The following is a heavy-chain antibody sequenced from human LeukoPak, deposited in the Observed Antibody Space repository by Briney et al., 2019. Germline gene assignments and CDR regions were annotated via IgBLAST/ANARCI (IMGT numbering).Heavy chain of an antibody. V-gene: IGHV4-30-4*01. CDR1: GGSISSGGYF. D-gene: IGHD3-10*01. J-gene: IGHJ4*02. CDR2: IYFSGST. Sequence: SETLSLTCTVSGGSISSGGYFWRWIRQPPGKGLEWIGYIYFSGSTHYNPSLRSRVTISIDTSKNQFSLKLSSVTAADTAVYYCARDEVKDGSGHVDYWGQGTLVTVAS. CDR3: ARDEVKDGSGHVDY.